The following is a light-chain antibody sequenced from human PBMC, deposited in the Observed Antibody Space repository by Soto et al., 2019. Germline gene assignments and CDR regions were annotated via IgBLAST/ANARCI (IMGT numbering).Light chain of an antibody. CDR1: SSNIGSNT. CDR3: ATWDDRMSGFV. J-gene: IGLJ1*01. Sequence: QSGLTQATSVSGTPGQRVTISCSGSSSNIGSNTVYWYQHLTGTAPKLLIYRNNQRPSGVPDRVSGAKSDTSASLAISGLRSEDEADYYCATWDDRMSGFVCGTGTKVTVL. V-gene: IGLV1-47*01. CDR2: RNN.